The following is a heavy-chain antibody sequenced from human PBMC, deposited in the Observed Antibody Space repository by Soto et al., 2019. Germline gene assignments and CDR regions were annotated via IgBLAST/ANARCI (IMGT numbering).Heavy chain of an antibody. CDR1: GYSFTSYW. Sequence: PGESLKISCKGSGYSFTSYWIGWVRQMPGKGLEWMGIIYPGDSDTRYSPSFQGQVTISADKSISTAYLQWSSLKASDTAMYYCASQYYSNYYYYGMDVWGQGTTVTVSS. D-gene: IGHD3-10*01. CDR3: ASQYYSNYYYYGMDV. J-gene: IGHJ6*02. CDR2: IYPGDSDT. V-gene: IGHV5-51*01.